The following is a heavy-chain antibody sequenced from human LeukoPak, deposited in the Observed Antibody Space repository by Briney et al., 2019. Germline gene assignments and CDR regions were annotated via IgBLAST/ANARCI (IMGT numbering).Heavy chain of an antibody. CDR2: NYYSGST. Sequence: SDTLSLTRTVSGGSISSYYWSWIRQPPGKAREWIGDNYYSGSTNYNPSLKSQVTISEDTSKNQISLKLSSVTAADTAVNYCARLRNSHSSSWYENSFDYWGQGTLVTVSS. CDR1: GGSISSYY. D-gene: IGHD6-13*01. CDR3: ARLRNSHSSSWYENSFDY. V-gene: IGHV4-59*08. J-gene: IGHJ4*02.